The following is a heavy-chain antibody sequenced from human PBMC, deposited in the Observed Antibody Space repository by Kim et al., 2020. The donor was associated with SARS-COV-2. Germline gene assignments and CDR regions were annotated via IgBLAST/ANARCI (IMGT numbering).Heavy chain of an antibody. CDR3: ARVVEGRGPYFDY. Sequence: YNPSLKSRVTISVDTSKNQFSLKLSSVTAADTAVYYCARVVEGRGPYFDYWGQGTLVTVSS. D-gene: IGHD2-21*01. V-gene: IGHV4-31*02. J-gene: IGHJ4*02.